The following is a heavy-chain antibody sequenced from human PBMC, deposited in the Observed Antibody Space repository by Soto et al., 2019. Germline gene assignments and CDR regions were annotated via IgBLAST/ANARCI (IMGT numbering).Heavy chain of an antibody. Sequence: QITLKESGATRVKPTQTLTLTCSYSGFSLSTTGVGVGWIRQSPGKALEWLAIIYWDNDKRYSPSLKSRVTTTKDTSKNQVVLTVTNMDPVDTGTYYCARSLWFGELHWGQGALVTVSS. CDR3: ARSLWFGELH. CDR2: IYWDNDK. J-gene: IGHJ4*02. CDR1: GFSLSTTGVG. V-gene: IGHV2-5*02. D-gene: IGHD3-10*01.